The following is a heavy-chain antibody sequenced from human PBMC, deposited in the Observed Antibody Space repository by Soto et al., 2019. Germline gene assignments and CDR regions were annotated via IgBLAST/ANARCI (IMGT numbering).Heavy chain of an antibody. D-gene: IGHD3-22*01. Sequence: PGGSLRLSCAASGFTFNSYALSWVRQAPGKGLEWVSGISPSGGNTYYADSVKGRFTISRDNSKNTLYLQINSLSVEDTALYYCAKDSHLYGGYYYDFDFWRQGTLVTVSS. CDR2: ISPSGGNT. V-gene: IGHV3-23*01. J-gene: IGHJ4*02. CDR1: GFTFNSYA. CDR3: AKDSHLYGGYYYDFDF.